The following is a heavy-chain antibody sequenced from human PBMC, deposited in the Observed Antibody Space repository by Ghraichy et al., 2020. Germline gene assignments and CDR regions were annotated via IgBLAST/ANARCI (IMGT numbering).Heavy chain of an antibody. D-gene: IGHD4-11*01. Sequence: GGSLRLSCAASGFTFSTYVMHWVRQAPGKGLEWVAFIRPDEIDKSYADSVKGRFTISRDNSKNTLYLQMNSLRPEDTALYYCAKDRRDDYSFDYWGQGTLVTVSS. V-gene: IGHV3-30*02. CDR1: GFTFSTYV. J-gene: IGHJ4*02. CDR2: IRPDEIDK. CDR3: AKDRRDDYSFDY.